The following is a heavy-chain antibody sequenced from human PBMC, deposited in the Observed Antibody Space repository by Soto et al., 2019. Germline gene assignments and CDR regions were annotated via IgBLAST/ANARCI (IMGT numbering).Heavy chain of an antibody. CDR3: ARAGYSYGYSDAFDI. J-gene: IGHJ3*02. CDR1: GGTFSSYT. D-gene: IGHD5-18*01. V-gene: IGHV1-69*02. CDR2: IIPILGIA. Sequence: SVKVSCKASGGTFSSYTISWVRQAPGQGLEWMGRIIPILGIANYAQKFQGRVTITADKSTSTAYMELSSLRSEDTAVYYCARAGYSYGYSDAFDIWGQGTMVTVSS.